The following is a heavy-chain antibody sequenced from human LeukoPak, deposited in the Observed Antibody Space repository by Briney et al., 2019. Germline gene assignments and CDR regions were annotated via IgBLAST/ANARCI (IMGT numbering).Heavy chain of an antibody. CDR1: GFTFSSYG. Sequence: GGSLRLSCAASGFTFSSYGMHWVRQAPGKGLEWVAVIWYDGSNKYYADSVKGRFTISRDNSKNTLYLQMNSLRAEDTAVYYCAKTILPLYCSGNNCYSGYFDYWGQGTLVTVSS. V-gene: IGHV3-33*06. CDR2: IWYDGSNK. D-gene: IGHD2-15*01. J-gene: IGHJ4*02. CDR3: AKTILPLYCSGNNCYSGYFDY.